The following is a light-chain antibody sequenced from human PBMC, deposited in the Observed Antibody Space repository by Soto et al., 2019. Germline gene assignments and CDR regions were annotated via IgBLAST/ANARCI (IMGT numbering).Light chain of an antibody. Sequence: EIVLTQSPATLSVSPGERATLSCRASQSVAGKLAWYQQRPGQPPRLLIYGASTRATGIPARFSGGGSGTQFTLTITSLQSEDFAVYFCQKYNNWWTFGQGTKVDIK. CDR2: GAS. CDR1: QSVAGK. J-gene: IGKJ1*01. V-gene: IGKV3D-15*01. CDR3: QKYNNWWT.